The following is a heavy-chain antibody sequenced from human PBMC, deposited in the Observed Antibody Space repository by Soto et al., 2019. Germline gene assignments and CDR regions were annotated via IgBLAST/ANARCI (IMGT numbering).Heavy chain of an antibody. J-gene: IGHJ4*02. CDR1: GGSISSGGYS. CDR3: AREDPHCSGGSCYSGYYDSSGPFDY. CDR2: IYHSGST. Sequence: PSETLSLTCAVSGGSISSGGYSWSWIRQPPGKGLEWIGYIYHSGSTYHNPSLKSRVTISVDRSKNQFSLKLSSVTAADTAVYYCAREDPHCSGGSCYSGYYDSSGPFDYWGQGTLVTVSS. V-gene: IGHV4-30-2*01. D-gene: IGHD2-15*01.